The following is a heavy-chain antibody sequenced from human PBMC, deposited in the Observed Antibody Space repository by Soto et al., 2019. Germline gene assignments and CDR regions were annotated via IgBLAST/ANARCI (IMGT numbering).Heavy chain of an antibody. J-gene: IGHJ3*01. D-gene: IGHD2-8*01. Sequence: QVQLQESGPGLVRPSQTLSLTCTVSAGSISTINYYWSWIRQHPEKGLEWIGYISYSGSTFYHSSLKSRVTISLDTSKKQFSLTLTSVTAADTAVYYCARSAQWDGFDPWGQGTMVTVCS. CDR2: ISYSGST. CDR1: AGSISTINYY. CDR3: ARSAQWDGFDP. V-gene: IGHV4-31*03.